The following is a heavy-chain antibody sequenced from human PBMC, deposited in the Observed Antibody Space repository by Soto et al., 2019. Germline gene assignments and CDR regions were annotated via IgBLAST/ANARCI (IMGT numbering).Heavy chain of an antibody. D-gene: IGHD3-10*01. J-gene: IGHJ6*03. CDR3: ARESVVRGPPHCYMDV. CDR2: ISAYNGNT. CDR1: GYTFTSYG. Sequence: QVQLVQSGAEVKNPGASGKVSCKASGYTFTSYGLSWVRQAPGQGREWMGWISAYNGNTNYAQKLQGRVTMTTDTSTSTAYMELRSLRSDDTAVYYCARESVVRGPPHCYMDVWGKGTTVTVSS. V-gene: IGHV1-18*01.